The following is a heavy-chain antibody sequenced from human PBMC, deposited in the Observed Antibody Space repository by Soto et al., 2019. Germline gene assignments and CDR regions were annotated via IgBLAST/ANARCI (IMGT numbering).Heavy chain of an antibody. V-gene: IGHV3-30*18. Sequence: PGGSLRLSCAASGFTFSSYGMHWVRQAPGKGLEWVAVISYDGSNKYYADSVKGRFTISRDNSKNTLYLQMNSLRAEDTAVYYCAKDSMIVVVMGPLTPLDYWGQGTLVTVSS. J-gene: IGHJ4*02. CDR3: AKDSMIVVVMGPLTPLDY. D-gene: IGHD3-22*01. CDR1: GFTFSSYG. CDR2: ISYDGSNK.